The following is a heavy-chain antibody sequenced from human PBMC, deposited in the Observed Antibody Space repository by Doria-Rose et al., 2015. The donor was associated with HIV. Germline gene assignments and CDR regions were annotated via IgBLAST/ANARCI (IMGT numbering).Heavy chain of an antibody. J-gene: IGHJ4*02. Sequence: QVTLKESGPVLVKPTETLTLTCTVSGVSLSSPGMGVSWIRQPPGTSLEWLANTFSDDERSYITSLKSRLTISRGTSKSQVVLTMTDMDPVDTATYYCARIKSSRWYHKYYFDFWGQGTLVIVSA. D-gene: IGHD6-13*01. CDR1: GVSLSSPGMG. V-gene: IGHV2-26*01. CDR3: ARIKSSRWYHKYYFDF. CDR2: TFSDDER.